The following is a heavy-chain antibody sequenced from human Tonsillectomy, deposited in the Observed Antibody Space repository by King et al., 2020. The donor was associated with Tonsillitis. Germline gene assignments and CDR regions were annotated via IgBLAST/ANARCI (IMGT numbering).Heavy chain of an antibody. CDR2: IYYSGST. V-gene: IGHV4-30-4*01. D-gene: IGHD4-17*01. J-gene: IGHJ4*02. Sequence: QLQESGPGLVKPSQTLSLTCTVSGGSISSGDYYWSWIRQPPGKGLEWIGYIYYSGSTYYNPSLKSRVTISVDTSKNQFSLKLSSVTAADTAVYYCARDRVDGDYGTTFDYWGQGTLVTVSS. CDR3: ARDRVDGDYGTTFDY. CDR1: GGSISSGDYY.